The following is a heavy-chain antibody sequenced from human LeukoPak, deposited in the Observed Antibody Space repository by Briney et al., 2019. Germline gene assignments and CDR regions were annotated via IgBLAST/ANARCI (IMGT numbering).Heavy chain of an antibody. CDR1: GFTFSSYA. Sequence: GGSLRLSCAASGFTFSSYAMNWVRQAPGKGLEWVSAISGSGDNTYYADSVKGRFTISRDNSKNTVDLQMDSLRVEDTAVYFCARDGGSGIRYDNYIYYGMDVWGQGTTVTVSS. CDR3: ARDGGSGIRYDNYIYYGMDV. V-gene: IGHV3-23*01. CDR2: ISGSGDNT. D-gene: IGHD3-16*01. J-gene: IGHJ6*02.